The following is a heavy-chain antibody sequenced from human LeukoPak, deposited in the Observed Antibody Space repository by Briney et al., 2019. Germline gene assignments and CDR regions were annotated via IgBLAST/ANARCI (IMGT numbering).Heavy chain of an antibody. Sequence: ASVKVSCKASGGTFSSYAISWVRQAPGQGLEWMGGIIPIFGTANYAQKFQGRVTITTDESTSTAYMELSSLRSEDTAVYYCASIGSGSYYPHFDYWGQGTLVTVSS. V-gene: IGHV1-69*05. CDR3: ASIGSGSYYPHFDY. D-gene: IGHD1-26*01. CDR2: IIPIFGTA. CDR1: GGTFSSYA. J-gene: IGHJ4*02.